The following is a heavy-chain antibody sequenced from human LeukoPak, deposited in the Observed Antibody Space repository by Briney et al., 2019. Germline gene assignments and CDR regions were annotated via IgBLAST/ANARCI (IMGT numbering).Heavy chain of an antibody. CDR1: DGSFSDYY. CDR2: IHHSGST. CDR3: ARVPPARVGTFDY. Sequence: SESLSLTCAVYDGSFSDYYCNWIRHSPWKGLEWIGEIHHSGSTNYNPSLKSRVTISVDVSKNHFALSLSSVTAADTAIYYCARVPPARVGTFDYWGQGTLVTVSS. D-gene: IGHD1-26*01. V-gene: IGHV4-34*01. J-gene: IGHJ4*02.